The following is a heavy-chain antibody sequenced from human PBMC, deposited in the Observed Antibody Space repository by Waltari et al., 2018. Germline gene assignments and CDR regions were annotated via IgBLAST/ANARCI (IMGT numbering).Heavy chain of an antibody. CDR3: AKEGYCSGGSCYIRRGMDV. V-gene: IGHV1-69*05. CDR1: GCTFSSYA. Sequence: QVQLVQSGAEVKKPGSSVKVSCKASGCTFSSYAISWVRQAPGQGLEWMGGSIPIFGTANCAQKFQGRGTITTDESTSTAYMELSSLRAEDTAVYYCAKEGYCSGGSCYIRRGMDVWGQGTTVTVSS. D-gene: IGHD2-15*01. J-gene: IGHJ6*02. CDR2: SIPIFGTA.